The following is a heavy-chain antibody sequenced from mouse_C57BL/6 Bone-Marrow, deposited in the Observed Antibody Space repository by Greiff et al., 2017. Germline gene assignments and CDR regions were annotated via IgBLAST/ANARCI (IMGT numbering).Heavy chain of an antibody. CDR2: IDPSDSYT. Sequence: QVQLQQSGAELVMPGASVKLSCKASGYTFTSYWMHWVKQRPGQGLEWIGEIDPSDSYTNYNQKFKGKSTLTVDKSSSTAYMQLSSLTSEDSAVYYCSGWARDYLGQGTSVPGSS. CDR1: GYTFTSYW. CDR3: SGWARDY. V-gene: IGHV1-69*01. J-gene: IGHJ4*01.